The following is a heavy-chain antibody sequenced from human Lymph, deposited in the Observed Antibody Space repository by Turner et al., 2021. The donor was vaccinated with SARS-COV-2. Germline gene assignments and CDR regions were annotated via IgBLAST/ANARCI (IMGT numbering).Heavy chain of an antibody. J-gene: IGHJ3*02. CDR1: GFTFSNYG. Sequence: QVQLVESGGGVVQPGRSLRLSCAASGFTFSNYGIHWVRQAPGKGLEWMAVIWYDGSNKYYADSVKGRFTISRDNSKNTLYLQMNSLRAEDTAVYYCAREGYFYDTSRAFDIWGQGTMVTVSS. CDR2: IWYDGSNK. D-gene: IGHD3-22*01. CDR3: AREGYFYDTSRAFDI. V-gene: IGHV3-33*01.